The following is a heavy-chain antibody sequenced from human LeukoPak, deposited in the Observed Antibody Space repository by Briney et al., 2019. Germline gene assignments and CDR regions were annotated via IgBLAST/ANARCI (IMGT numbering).Heavy chain of an antibody. CDR3: ATDYYYDSSGSYYTVDY. Sequence: ASVKVSCRVSGYTLTELSMHWVRQAPGKGLEWMGGFDPEDGETFYAQKFQGRVTMTYDTSTDTTYMELSSLRSEDTAVYYCATDYYYDSSGSYYTVDYWGQGTLVTVSS. CDR2: FDPEDGET. CDR1: GYTLTELS. D-gene: IGHD3-22*01. V-gene: IGHV1-24*01. J-gene: IGHJ4*02.